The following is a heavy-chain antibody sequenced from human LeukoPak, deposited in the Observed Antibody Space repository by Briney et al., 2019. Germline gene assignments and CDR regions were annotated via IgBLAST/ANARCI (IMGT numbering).Heavy chain of an antibody. D-gene: IGHD1-26*01. CDR2: ISSSSSTI. CDR3: ARDSGSYYSLGAFDI. CDR1: GFTFSSYS. J-gene: IGHJ3*02. V-gene: IGHV3-48*04. Sequence: PGGSLRLSCAASGFTFSSYSMNWVRQAPGKGLEWVSYISSSSSTIYYADSVKGRFTISRDNAKNSLYLQMNSLRAEDTAVYYCARDSGSYYSLGAFDIWGQGTMVTVSS.